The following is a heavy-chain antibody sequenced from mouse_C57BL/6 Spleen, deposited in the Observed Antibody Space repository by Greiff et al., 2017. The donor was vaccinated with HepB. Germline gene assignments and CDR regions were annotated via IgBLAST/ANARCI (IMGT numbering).Heavy chain of an antibody. J-gene: IGHJ3*01. CDR1: GYTFTDYY. V-gene: IGHV1-19*01. CDR3: AREKLGFAY. CDR2: INPYNGGT. D-gene: IGHD4-1*01. Sequence: VQLQQSGPVLVKPGASVKMSCKASGYTFTDYYMNWVKQSHGKSLEWIGVINPYNGGTSYNQKFKGKATLTVDKSSSTAYMELNSLTSEDSAVYYCAREKLGFAYWGQGTLVTVSA.